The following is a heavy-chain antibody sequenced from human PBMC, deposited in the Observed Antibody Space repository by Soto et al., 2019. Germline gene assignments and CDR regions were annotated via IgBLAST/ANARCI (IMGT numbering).Heavy chain of an antibody. Sequence: SETLSLTCTVSGGSISSSSYYWGWIRQPPGKGLEWIGSIYYSGSTYYNPSLKSRVTISVDTSKNQFSLKLSSVTAADTAVYYCARRSGTGVDHWFDPWGQGTLVTVAS. CDR1: GGSISSSSYY. CDR2: IYYSGST. J-gene: IGHJ5*02. CDR3: ARRSGTGVDHWFDP. D-gene: IGHD3-3*01. V-gene: IGHV4-39*01.